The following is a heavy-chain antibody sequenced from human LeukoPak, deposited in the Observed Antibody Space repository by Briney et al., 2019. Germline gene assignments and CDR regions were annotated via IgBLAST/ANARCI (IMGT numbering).Heavy chain of an antibody. CDR3: ARDKVTMVRGVITRAGFDY. D-gene: IGHD3-10*01. V-gene: IGHV4-30-4*07. CDR1: GGSISSGGYS. CDR2: IYYSGST. J-gene: IGHJ4*02. Sequence: SETLSLTCAVSGGSISSGGYSWSWIRQPPGKGLEWIGYIYYSGSTYYNPSLKSRVTISVDTSKNQFSLKLSSVTAADTAVYYCARDKVTMVRGVITRAGFDYWGQGTLVTVSS.